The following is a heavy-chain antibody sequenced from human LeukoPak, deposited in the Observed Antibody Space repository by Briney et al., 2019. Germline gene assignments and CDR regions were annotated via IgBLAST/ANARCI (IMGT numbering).Heavy chain of an antibody. CDR2: ISWNSGSI. D-gene: IGHD3-22*01. J-gene: IGHJ4*02. CDR3: AKVGPIRYYDSSGSFDY. V-gene: IGHV3-9*01. CDR1: GFTFDDYA. Sequence: GRSLRLSCAASGFTFDDYAMHWVRQAPGKGLEWVSGISWNSGSIGYADSVKGRFTISRDNAKNSLYLQMNSLRAEDTALYYCAKVGPIRYYDSSGSFDYWGQGTLVTVSS.